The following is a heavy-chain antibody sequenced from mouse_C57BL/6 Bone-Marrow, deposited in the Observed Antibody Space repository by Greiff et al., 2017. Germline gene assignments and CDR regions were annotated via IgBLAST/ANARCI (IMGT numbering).Heavy chain of an antibody. CDR3: AREGRYAMDY. V-gene: IGHV1-61*01. CDR2: IYPSDSET. CDR1: GYTFTSYW. Sequence: VQLQQPGAELVRPGSSVKLSCKASGYTFTSYWMDWVKQRPGQGLEWIGNIYPSDSETHYNQKFKDKATLTVDKSSSTAYMQLSSLTSEDSAVYYCAREGRYAMDYWGQGTSVTVSS. J-gene: IGHJ4*01.